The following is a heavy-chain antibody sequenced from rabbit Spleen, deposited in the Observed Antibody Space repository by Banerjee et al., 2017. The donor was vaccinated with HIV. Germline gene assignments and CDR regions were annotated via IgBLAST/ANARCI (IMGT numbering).Heavy chain of an antibody. CDR3: ARDLAGVIGWNFNL. Sequence: QEQLEESGGDLVQPGASLTLTCTASGFDISTYHMCWVRQAPGKGLEWIACINTATGKAVYASWAKGRFTISKTSSTTVTLQMTSLTAADTATYFCARDLAGVIGWNFNLWGPGTLVTVS. CDR1: GFDISTYH. CDR2: INTATGKA. J-gene: IGHJ4*01. V-gene: IGHV1S45*01. D-gene: IGHD4-1*01.